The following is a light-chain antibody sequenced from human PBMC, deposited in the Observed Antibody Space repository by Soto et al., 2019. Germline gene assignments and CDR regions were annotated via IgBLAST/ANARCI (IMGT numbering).Light chain of an antibody. J-gene: IGLJ2*01. CDR1: SSDVGGYNY. Sequence: QSALTQPPSASGSPGQSVTISCTGTSSDVGGYNYVSWYQQHPGKAPKLMIYEVSKRPSGVPDRFSGSKSGNTASLTVSGLQAEDEADYYCSSHAGRINVVFGGGTKLTVL. CDR2: EVS. CDR3: SSHAGRINVV. V-gene: IGLV2-8*01.